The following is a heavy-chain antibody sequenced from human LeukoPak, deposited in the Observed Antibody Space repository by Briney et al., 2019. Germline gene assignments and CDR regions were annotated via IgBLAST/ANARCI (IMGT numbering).Heavy chain of an antibody. CDR3: ARGFSDYDSSGYRPFDY. Sequence: PSETLSLTCAVYGGSFSGYYWSWIRQPPGKGLEWIGETNHSGSTNYNPSLKSRVTISVDTSKNQFSLKLSSVTAADTAVYYCARGFSDYDSSGYRPFDYWGQGTLVTVSS. CDR1: GGSFSGYY. J-gene: IGHJ4*02. V-gene: IGHV4-34*01. CDR2: TNHSGST. D-gene: IGHD3-22*01.